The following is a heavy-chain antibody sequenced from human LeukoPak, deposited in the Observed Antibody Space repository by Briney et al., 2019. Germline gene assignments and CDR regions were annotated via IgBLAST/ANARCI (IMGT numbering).Heavy chain of an antibody. CDR2: INYSVST. D-gene: IGHD1-1*01. Sequence: ASETLSLTCIVSGDSISDSTYYWGWIRQPPGKGLEWIGYINYSVSTNYNPSLKSRVTISVDTSKNQFSLKLSSVTAADTAVYYCARARRQPGRPAFDIWGQGTMVTVSS. J-gene: IGHJ3*02. V-gene: IGHV4-61*05. CDR3: ARARRQPGRPAFDI. CDR1: GDSISDSTYY.